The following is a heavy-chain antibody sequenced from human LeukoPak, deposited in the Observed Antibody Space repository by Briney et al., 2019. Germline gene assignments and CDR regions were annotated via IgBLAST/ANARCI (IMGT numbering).Heavy chain of an antibody. V-gene: IGHV3-74*01. CDR1: GFTFSSYW. Sequence: GGSLRLSCAASGFTFSSYWMHWVRQASGKGLVWVSGINNDGSSTKYADSVKGRFTISRDNAKNTLYVQVNSLRVDDTAVYYCARGQGHGFDIWGQGTMVTVSS. CDR2: INNDGSST. CDR3: ARGQGHGFDI. J-gene: IGHJ3*02.